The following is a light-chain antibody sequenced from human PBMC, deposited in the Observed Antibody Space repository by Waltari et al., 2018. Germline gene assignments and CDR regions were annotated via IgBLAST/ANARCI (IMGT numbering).Light chain of an antibody. CDR3: QQYFVTPFT. Sequence: DIVMTQSPDSLAVSLGERATINCKSSQSIMYSSNNQHFLAWYQKKPGHPPKLLIYWSSTLQSGVPDRFTGSWSGTDFTLTISSLQAEDVAVYYCQQYFVTPFTFGPGTRVEIK. CDR2: WSS. V-gene: IGKV4-1*01. J-gene: IGKJ3*01. CDR1: QSIMYSSNNQHF.